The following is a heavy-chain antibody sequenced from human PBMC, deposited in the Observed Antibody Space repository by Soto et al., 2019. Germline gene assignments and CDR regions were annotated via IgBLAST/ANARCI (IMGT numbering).Heavy chain of an antibody. D-gene: IGHD2-2*01. CDR3: ARELQDCSRTYNHQDP. CDR1: PDCIISTNC. J-gene: IGHJ5*02. Sequence: SETLSRTCSVSPDCIISTNCCLRVRPSPDTGLEWIGEIHHGGNINYNQSFKSGVSISMDKSKYQFPLKLNTVTAADTPVYYCARELQDCSRTYNHQDPRGRGTRVTASS. CDR2: IHHGGNI. V-gene: IGHV4-4*02.